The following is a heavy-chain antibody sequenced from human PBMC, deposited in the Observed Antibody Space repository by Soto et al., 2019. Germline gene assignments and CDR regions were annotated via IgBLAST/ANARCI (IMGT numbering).Heavy chain of an antibody. V-gene: IGHV4-39*01. D-gene: IGHD4-17*01. Sequence: QLQLQESGPGLVKPSETLSLTCTVSGGSISSSSYYWGWIRQPPGKGLEWIGSIYYSGSTYYNPSLKSRVTISVDTSKNQFSLKLSSVTAADTAVYYCARPLIVTTERVLIGLDYWGQGTLVTVSS. CDR1: GGSISSSSYY. J-gene: IGHJ4*02. CDR2: IYYSGST. CDR3: ARPLIVTTERVLIGLDY.